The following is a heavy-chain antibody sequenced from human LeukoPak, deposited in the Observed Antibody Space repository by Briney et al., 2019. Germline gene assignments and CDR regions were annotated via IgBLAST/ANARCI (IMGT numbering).Heavy chain of an antibody. CDR2: TSSGGSIK. CDR3: ARVVRGGNSGYAFDI. V-gene: IGHV3-11*01. CDR1: RFTFSDYY. D-gene: IGHD4-23*01. J-gene: IGHJ3*02. Sequence: GGSLRLSCAASRFTFSDYYMSWVRQAPGKGLEWVTYTSSGGSIKSYADSVKGRFSISRDSAKNSLYLEMNSLRAEDTAVYYWARVVRGGNSGYAFDIWGQGTMVTVSS.